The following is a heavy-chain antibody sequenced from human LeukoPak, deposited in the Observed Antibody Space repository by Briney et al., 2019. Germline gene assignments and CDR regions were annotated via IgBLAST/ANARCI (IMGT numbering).Heavy chain of an antibody. CDR3: ARDQYDTWSRRGNFDS. Sequence: GGSLRLSCVASGFTFRKYWMSWVRQAPGKGLEWVANIKLDGSEKNYVDSVKGRFTISRDNTKNSLYLQMNSLRAEDTAVFYCARDQYDTWSRRGNFDSWGQGTLVIVSS. CDR2: IKLDGSEK. D-gene: IGHD3-3*01. J-gene: IGHJ4*02. CDR1: GFTFRKYW. V-gene: IGHV3-7*03.